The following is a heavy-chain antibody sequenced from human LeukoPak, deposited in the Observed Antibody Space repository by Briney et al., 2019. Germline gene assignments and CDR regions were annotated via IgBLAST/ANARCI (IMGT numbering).Heavy chain of an antibody. D-gene: IGHD4/OR15-4a*01. Sequence: GGSLRLSCAASGFTVSSNYMSWVRQAPGKGLEWVSVIYSGGSTYYADSVKGRFTISRDNAKNSLYLQMNSLRAEDTAVYYCARDLTADYWGQGTLVTVSS. CDR2: IYSGGST. CDR3: ARDLTADY. V-gene: IGHV3-53*01. CDR1: GFTVSSNY. J-gene: IGHJ4*02.